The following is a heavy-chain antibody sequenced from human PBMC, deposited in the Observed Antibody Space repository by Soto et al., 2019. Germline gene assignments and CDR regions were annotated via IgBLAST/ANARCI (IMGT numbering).Heavy chain of an antibody. CDR1: GFTFHEYA. J-gene: IGHJ3*02. V-gene: IGHV3-9*01. Sequence: EVHLIESGGGWVQPGTSLRVSCAASGFTFHEYAMHWVRQAPGKGLEWVSGISSDGDTIAYADSVQGRFTVFRDNSRSTLVLQMTSLRADDTAIYYCAKDRMSYNSVWDPFDIWGQGTVVIVSS. CDR2: ISSDGDTI. D-gene: IGHD1-26*01. CDR3: AKDRMSYNSVWDPFDI.